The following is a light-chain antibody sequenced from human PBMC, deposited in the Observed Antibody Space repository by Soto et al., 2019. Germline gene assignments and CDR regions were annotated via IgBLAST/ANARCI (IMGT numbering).Light chain of an antibody. CDR2: AAS. J-gene: IGKJ1*01. CDR1: QSVSSY. Sequence: EIVVTQSPATLSLSPGERATLSCRASQSVSSYLAWYQQKPGQAPRLLIYAASTRATGIPDRFSGSGSGTDFTLSIRRREPEDFAVYYCQMSGTSPNPFGHGP. V-gene: IGKV3-11*01. CDR3: QMSGTSPNP.